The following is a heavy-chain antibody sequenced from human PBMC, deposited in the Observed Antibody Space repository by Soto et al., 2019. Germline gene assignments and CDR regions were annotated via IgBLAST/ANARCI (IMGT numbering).Heavy chain of an antibody. D-gene: IGHD6-19*01. CDR2: IVVGSCNT. CDR3: AAESPLAVAAPGYYYGMDV. CDR1: GLTFTSSA. Sequence: SVKVSCKASGLTFTSSAVQWVRQARGQRLEWIGWIVVGSCNTNYAQKFQERVTITRDMSTSTAYMELSSLRSEDTAVYYCAAESPLAVAAPGYYYGMDVWGQGTTVTVSS. J-gene: IGHJ6*02. V-gene: IGHV1-58*01.